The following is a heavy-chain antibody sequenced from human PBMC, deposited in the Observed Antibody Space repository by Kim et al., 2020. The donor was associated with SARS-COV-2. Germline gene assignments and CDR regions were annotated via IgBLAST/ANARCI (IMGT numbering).Heavy chain of an antibody. Sequence: SVKVSCKASGGTFSSYAISWVRQAPGQGLEWMGGIIPIFGTANYAQKFQGRVTITADESTSTAYMELSSLRSEDTAVYYCARFAGVATSRPRSDYYYYYGMDVWGQGTTVTVSS. J-gene: IGHJ6*02. V-gene: IGHV1-69*13. D-gene: IGHD1-1*01. CDR2: IIPIFGTA. CDR1: GGTFSSYA. CDR3: ARFAGVATSRPRSDYYYYYGMDV.